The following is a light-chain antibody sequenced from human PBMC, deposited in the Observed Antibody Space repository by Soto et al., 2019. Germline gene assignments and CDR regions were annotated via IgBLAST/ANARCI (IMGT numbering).Light chain of an antibody. V-gene: IGKV1-9*01. CDR3: QQYNNWPPIT. J-gene: IGKJ5*01. CDR2: DAS. CDR1: QGISSY. Sequence: DIQLTQSPSFLSASVGDRVTITCRASQGISSYLAWYQQRPGKAPKLLIYDASTLQSGVPSRFSGSGSGTEFTLTISSLQPEDFAVYYCQQYNNWPPITFGQGTRLEIK.